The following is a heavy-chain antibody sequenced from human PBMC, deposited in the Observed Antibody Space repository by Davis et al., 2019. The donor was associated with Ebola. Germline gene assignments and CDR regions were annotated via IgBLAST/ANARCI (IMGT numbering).Heavy chain of an antibody. CDR3: ARARYYDYIWGSYRPTAYFDY. V-gene: IGHV3-33*01. CDR2: IWYDGSNK. Sequence: GESLKISCAASGFTFSSYGMHWVRQAPGKGLEWVAVIWYDGSNKYYADSVKGRFTISRDNSKNTLYLQMNSLRAEDTAVYYCARARYYDYIWGSYRPTAYFDYWGQGTLVTVSS. D-gene: IGHD3-16*02. CDR1: GFTFSSYG. J-gene: IGHJ4*02.